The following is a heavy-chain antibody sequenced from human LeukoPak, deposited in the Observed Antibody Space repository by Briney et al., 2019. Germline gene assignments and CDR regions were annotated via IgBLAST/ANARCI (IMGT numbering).Heavy chain of an antibody. CDR1: GFNFSEHA. D-gene: IGHD3-22*01. J-gene: IGHJ4*02. CDR2: IRTKEYDGTT. Sequence: PGGSLRLSCTTSGFNFSEHALSWVRQAPGKGLEWVGFIRTKEYDGTTEYAASVKGRFFMSRDDSKSVAFLQMNSLKIEDTAIYYCSSQPHYYDSRDYLDYWGQGTLVTVSS. V-gene: IGHV3-49*04. CDR3: SSQPHYYDSRDYLDY.